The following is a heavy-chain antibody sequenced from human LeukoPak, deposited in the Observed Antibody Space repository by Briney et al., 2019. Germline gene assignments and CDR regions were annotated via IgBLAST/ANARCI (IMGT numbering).Heavy chain of an antibody. D-gene: IGHD1-1*01. Sequence: GGSLRLSCAASGFTFTDYYMTWIRQAPGKGLEWVSYISNSDTTIYYADSVKGRFTSSRDNAKNSLYLQMSSLRAEDTAVYYCARDHNSAFDIWGQGTVVTVSP. CDR3: ARDHNSAFDI. V-gene: IGHV3-11*01. J-gene: IGHJ3*02. CDR2: ISNSDTTI. CDR1: GFTFTDYY.